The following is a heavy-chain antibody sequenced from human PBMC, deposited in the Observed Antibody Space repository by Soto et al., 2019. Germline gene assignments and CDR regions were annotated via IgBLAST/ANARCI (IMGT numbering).Heavy chain of an antibody. CDR2: VKSDGSST. J-gene: IGHJ4*02. CDR3: ARGFYSSGLDN. Sequence: SLRRSCAASGFTFSSYWMHWVRQAPGKGLVWVSRVKSDGSSTTYADSVKGRFTISRDNAENTLYLQMNSLRAEDTAVYYCARGFYSSGLDNWGQGTLVTVSS. CDR1: GFTFSSYW. V-gene: IGHV3-74*01. D-gene: IGHD6-19*01.